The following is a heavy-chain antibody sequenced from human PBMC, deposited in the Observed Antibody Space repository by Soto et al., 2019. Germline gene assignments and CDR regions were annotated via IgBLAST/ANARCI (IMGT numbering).Heavy chain of an antibody. D-gene: IGHD3-22*01. CDR2: ISYDGINK. CDR3: ARDRAYYSDSSPYNAFDI. CDR1: GFTFSSYS. J-gene: IGHJ3*02. V-gene: IGHV3-30-3*01. Sequence: RGSLRLSCAASGFTFSSYSIHWVRQAPCKGLEWVAVISYDGINKYYADSVKGRFTISRDNSKNTLYLQMNSLRAEDTAVYYCARDRAYYSDSSPYNAFDIWGQGTMVTVSS.